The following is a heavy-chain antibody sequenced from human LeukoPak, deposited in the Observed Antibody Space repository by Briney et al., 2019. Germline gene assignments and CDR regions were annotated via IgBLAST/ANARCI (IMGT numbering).Heavy chain of an antibody. CDR1: GGAFSSYA. D-gene: IGHD1-14*01. J-gene: IGHJ6*02. V-gene: IGHV1-69*13. Sequence: ASVTVSCKASGGAFSSYATTWVRQAPGQGLEWMGGIIPVFGTPDYAQKFQDRVTITADESTSTVYMEMSSLRFEDTAVYYCARTHSNQPESYYYYGLDVWGQGTTVTVSS. CDR3: ARTHSNQPESYYYYGLDV. CDR2: IIPVFGTP.